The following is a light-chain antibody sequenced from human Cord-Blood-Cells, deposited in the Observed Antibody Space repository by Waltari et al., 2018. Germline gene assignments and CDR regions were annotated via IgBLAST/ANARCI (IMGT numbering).Light chain of an antibody. J-gene: IGLJ2*01. V-gene: IGLV2-23*01. Sequence: QSALTQPASVSGSPGQSITISCTGTSSDVGSYNLVSWYQQHPGKAPKLMMYEGSKRPSGVSNRVSGSKSWNTAALTISGLQAEDEADYYCCSYAGSSTVVFGGGTKLTVL. CDR3: CSYAGSSTVV. CDR2: EGS. CDR1: SSDVGSYNL.